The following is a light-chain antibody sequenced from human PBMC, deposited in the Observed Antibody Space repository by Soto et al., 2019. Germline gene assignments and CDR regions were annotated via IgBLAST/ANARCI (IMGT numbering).Light chain of an antibody. J-gene: IGKJ3*01. CDR1: QNMSSW. CDR2: KAS. CDR3: RQYNLYST. Sequence: DIQMTQSPSTLSASVEDRVTIACRASQNMSSWLAWYQQKPGKAPKLLIYKASTLESGVPSRFSGSGSGTEFSLTISSLQPDDFATYYCRQYNLYSTFGPGTKVDIK. V-gene: IGKV1-5*03.